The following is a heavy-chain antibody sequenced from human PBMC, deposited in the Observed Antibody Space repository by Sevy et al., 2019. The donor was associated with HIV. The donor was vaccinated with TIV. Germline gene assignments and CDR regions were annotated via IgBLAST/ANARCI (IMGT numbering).Heavy chain of an antibody. J-gene: IGHJ6*02. V-gene: IGHV6-1*01. D-gene: IGHD1-20*01. CDR1: GDSVSSNNAA. Sequence: QSQTLSLTCAISGDSVSSNNAAWNWIRQSPSRGLEWLGRTFYRSNWYNDYAVSMKGRITINPDTSKNQLSLQLTSVTPEDTAVYYCARDGLTYGGMDVWGQGTTVTVS. CDR3: ARDGLTYGGMDV. CDR2: TFYRSNWYN.